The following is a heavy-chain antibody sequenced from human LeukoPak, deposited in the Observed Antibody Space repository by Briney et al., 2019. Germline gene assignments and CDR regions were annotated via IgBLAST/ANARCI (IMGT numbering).Heavy chain of an antibody. CDR3: VKGHYYGSGTPTFYN. CDR1: GFTFSSYA. CDR2: ISSNGGST. D-gene: IGHD3-10*01. V-gene: IGHV3-64D*06. J-gene: IGHJ4*02. Sequence: GGSLRLSCSASGFTFSSYAMHWVRQAPGKGLEYVSAISSNGGSTYYADSMKGRFTISRDNSKSTLYLQMSSLGAEDTAVYYCVKGHYYGSGTPTFYNWGQGTLVTVSS.